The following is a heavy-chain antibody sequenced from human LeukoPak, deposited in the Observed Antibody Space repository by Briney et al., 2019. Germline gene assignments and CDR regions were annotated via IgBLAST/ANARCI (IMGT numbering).Heavy chain of an antibody. Sequence: PGGSLRLSCAASGFTFSVYGMHWVRQAPGKGLEWVAFIRYDGSNKYYADSVKGRFTISRDNSKNTLYLQMNSLRAEDTAVYYCAKDWDSYSSIVGYWGQGTLVTVSS. CDR1: GFTFSVYG. CDR2: IRYDGSNK. J-gene: IGHJ4*02. D-gene: IGHD6-13*01. V-gene: IGHV3-30*02. CDR3: AKDWDSYSSIVGY.